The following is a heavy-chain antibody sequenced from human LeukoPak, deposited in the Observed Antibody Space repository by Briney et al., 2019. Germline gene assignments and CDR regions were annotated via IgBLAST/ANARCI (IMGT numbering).Heavy chain of an antibody. CDR3: ARHRQVGDSGFDS. J-gene: IGHJ4*02. D-gene: IGHD1-26*01. V-gene: IGHV4-59*08. CDR2: IHSNGRT. CDR1: GGSISNYY. Sequence: SETLSLTCSVSGGSISNYYWSWVRQSPGTGLEWIGFIHSNGRTNYNPSLKSRVTISLDTSMNQFSLRLSSVIAADTAMYYCARHRQVGDSGFDSWGQGALVTVPS.